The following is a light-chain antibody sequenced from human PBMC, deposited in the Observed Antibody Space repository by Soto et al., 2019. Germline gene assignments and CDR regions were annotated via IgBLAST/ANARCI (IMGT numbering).Light chain of an antibody. Sequence: EIVMTQSPATLSVSPGERATLSCRASQSVSSNFALYQQTPGQAPRLIIYGAYTSATGITDRFSGSGSGTDFTLTITSLQPEDFAVYYCQQYNSLPLTFGGGTKVDIK. CDR1: QSVSSN. V-gene: IGKV3-15*01. CDR3: QQYNSLPLT. CDR2: GAY. J-gene: IGKJ4*01.